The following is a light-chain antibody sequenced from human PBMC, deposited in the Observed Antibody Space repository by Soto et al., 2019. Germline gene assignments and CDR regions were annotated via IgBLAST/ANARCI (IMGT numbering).Light chain of an antibody. J-gene: IGKJ1*01. CDR1: QTISW. CDR3: QQYKSYLRT. Sequence: DIQMTQSPSTLSASVGDRVTITCRASQTISWLAWYQQKPGKAPKLLIYAASTLESGVSSRFSGRGSGTEFTLTINSLQPEDFATYYCQQYKSYLRTFGQGTKVDIK. CDR2: AAS. V-gene: IGKV1-5*01.